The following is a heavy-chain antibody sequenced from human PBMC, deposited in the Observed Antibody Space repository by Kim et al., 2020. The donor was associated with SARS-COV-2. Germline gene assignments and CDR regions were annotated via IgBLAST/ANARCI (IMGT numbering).Heavy chain of an antibody. V-gene: IGHV4-39*01. CDR3: ARSLGAGPSTIFGVVIIPDAFDI. CDR1: GGSISSSSYY. Sequence: SETLSLTCTVSGGSISSSSYYWGWIRQPPGKGLEWIGSIYYSGSTYYNPSLKSRVTISVDTSKNQFPLKLSPVTAADTAVYYCARSLGAGPSTIFGVVIIPDAFDIWGQGTMVTVSS. D-gene: IGHD3-3*01. J-gene: IGHJ3*02. CDR2: IYYSGST.